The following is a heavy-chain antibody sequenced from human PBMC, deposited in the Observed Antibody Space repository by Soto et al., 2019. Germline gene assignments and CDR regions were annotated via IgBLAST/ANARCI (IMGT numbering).Heavy chain of an antibody. Sequence: SETLSLTCAVYGGSFSVYYWSWIRQPPGKGLEWIGEINHSGSTNYNPSLKSRVTISVDTSKNQFSLKLSSVTAADTAVYYCARGIYYGSGSYYKGNWFDPWGQGTLVTVS. V-gene: IGHV4-34*01. CDR2: INHSGST. CDR3: ARGIYYGSGSYYKGNWFDP. D-gene: IGHD3-10*01. CDR1: GGSFSVYY. J-gene: IGHJ5*02.